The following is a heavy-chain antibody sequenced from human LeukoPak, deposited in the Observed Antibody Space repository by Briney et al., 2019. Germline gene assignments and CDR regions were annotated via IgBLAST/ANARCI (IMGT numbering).Heavy chain of an antibody. V-gene: IGHV3-33*01. J-gene: IGHJ4*02. CDR2: IWYDGGNK. CDR1: GFTFSSYG. CDR3: ARGGVVPAAPLGY. Sequence: GGSLRLSCAASGFTFSSYGMHWVRQAPGKGLEWVAVIWYDGGNKYYADSVKGRFTISRDNSKNTLYLQMNSLRAEDTAVYYCARGGVVPAAPLGYWGQGTLVTVSS. D-gene: IGHD2-2*01.